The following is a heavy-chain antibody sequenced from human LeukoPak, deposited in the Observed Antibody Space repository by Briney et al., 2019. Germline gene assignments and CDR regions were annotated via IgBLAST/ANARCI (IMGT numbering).Heavy chain of an antibody. CDR3: ASGMRVGPNI. Sequence: PGGSLRLSCAASEVTFSGYTMNWVRQAPGKGLEWVSYISPDSTEIYYADSVKGRFTISRDNAKNSLYLQMNSLRAEDTAVYYCASGMRVGPNIWGQGTLVTVSS. CDR1: EVTFSGYT. J-gene: IGHJ4*02. D-gene: IGHD1-26*01. CDR2: ISPDSTEI. V-gene: IGHV3-21*05.